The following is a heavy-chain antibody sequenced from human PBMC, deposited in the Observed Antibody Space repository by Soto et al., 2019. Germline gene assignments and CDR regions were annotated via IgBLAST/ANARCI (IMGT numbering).Heavy chain of an antibody. CDR1: GYSFTSEY. CDR2: INPSGGST. CDR3: ARSALAHPVRYFYQYYFAY. Sequence: ASVMNCCKTCGYSFTSEYMHCGRHAPGQRLEWMGIINPSGGSTSYAQKFQGRVTMTRDTSTSTVYMELSSLRSEDTAVYYCARSALAHPVRYFYQYYFAYWGQGTLVTVSS. D-gene: IGHD3-9*01. V-gene: IGHV1-46*01. J-gene: IGHJ4*02.